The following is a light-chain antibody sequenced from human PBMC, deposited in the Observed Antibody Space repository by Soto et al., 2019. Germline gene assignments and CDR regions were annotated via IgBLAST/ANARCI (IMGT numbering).Light chain of an antibody. J-gene: IGKJ3*01. CDR1: QSVSSSY. V-gene: IGKV3-20*01. CDR3: QQYGSSLFT. CDR2: GAS. Sequence: EIVLTQSPGTLSLSPGERATLSCRASQSVSSSYLAWYQQKPGQAPMLLIYGASSSATVIPDRFSGRGSGKDFTLTISRLAPDDFAVYYCQQYGSSLFTFGPGTKVDIK.